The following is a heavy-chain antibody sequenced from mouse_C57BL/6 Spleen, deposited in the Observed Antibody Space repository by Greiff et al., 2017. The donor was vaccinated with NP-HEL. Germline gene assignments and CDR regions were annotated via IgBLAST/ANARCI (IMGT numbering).Heavy chain of an antibody. J-gene: IGHJ4*01. CDR3: ARERVYAMDY. CDR2: ISSGSSTI. Sequence: EVQRVESGGGLVKPGGSLKLSCAASGFTFSDYGMHWVRPAPETGLEWVAYISSGSSTIYYADTVKGRFTISRDNAKNTLFLQMTSLRSEDTAMYYCARERVYAMDYWGQGTSVTVSS. V-gene: IGHV5-17*01. CDR1: GFTFSDYG.